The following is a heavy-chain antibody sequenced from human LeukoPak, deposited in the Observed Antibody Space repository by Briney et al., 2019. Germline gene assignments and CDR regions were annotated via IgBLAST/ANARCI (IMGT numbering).Heavy chain of an antibody. D-gene: IGHD3-22*01. Sequence: GGSLRLSCAASGFTLSSYWMSWVRQAPGKGLEWVANIKQDGSEKYYVDSVKGRFTISRDNAKNSLYLQMNSLRAEDTAVYYCARPRPDYYDSSGYLYAFDIWGQGTMVTVSS. CDR3: ARPRPDYYDSSGYLYAFDI. CDR1: GFTLSSYW. J-gene: IGHJ3*02. CDR2: IKQDGSEK. V-gene: IGHV3-7*01.